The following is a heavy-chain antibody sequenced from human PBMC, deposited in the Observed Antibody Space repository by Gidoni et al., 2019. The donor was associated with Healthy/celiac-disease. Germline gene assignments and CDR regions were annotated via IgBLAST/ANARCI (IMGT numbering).Heavy chain of an antibody. CDR2: ISGSGGST. D-gene: IGHD6-19*01. CDR1: GFTFSSYA. V-gene: IGHV3-23*01. CDR3: AKDMAEAGRYYYYYYMDV. Sequence: EVQLLESGGGLVQPGGSLRLSCAASGFTFSSYAMSWVRQAPGKGLEWVSAISGSGGSTYYADSVKGRFTISRDNSKNTLYLQMNSLRAEDTAVYYCAKDMAEAGRYYYYYYMDVWGKGTTVTVSS. J-gene: IGHJ6*03.